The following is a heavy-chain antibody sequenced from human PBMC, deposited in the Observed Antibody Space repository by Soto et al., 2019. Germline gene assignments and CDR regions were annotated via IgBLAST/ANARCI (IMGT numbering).Heavy chain of an antibody. CDR2: IIAVNGKT. Sequence: ASVKVSCKASGYTFTSYAMHWVRQAPGQRLEWMGWIIAVNGKTKYSQKFQGRVTITTDTSASTAYMELSSLRSEDTAVYYCARDMVRGVNYNWFDPWGQGTLVTVSS. CDR3: ARDMVRGVNYNWFDP. V-gene: IGHV1-3*01. CDR1: GYTFTSYA. D-gene: IGHD3-10*01. J-gene: IGHJ5*02.